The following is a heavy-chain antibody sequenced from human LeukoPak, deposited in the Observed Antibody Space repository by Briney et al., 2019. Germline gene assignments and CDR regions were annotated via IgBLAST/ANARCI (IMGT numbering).Heavy chain of an antibody. D-gene: IGHD7-27*01. CDR2: IYSGGST. Sequence: GGSLRLSCAASGFTFSSYAMSWVRQAPGKGLEWVSLIYSGGSTYYADSVKGRFTISRDNSKNTLYLQMNSLRPEDTAVYYCARDLRAGEPSDYWGQGTLVTVSS. J-gene: IGHJ4*02. CDR1: GFTFSSYA. CDR3: ARDLRAGEPSDY. V-gene: IGHV3-66*02.